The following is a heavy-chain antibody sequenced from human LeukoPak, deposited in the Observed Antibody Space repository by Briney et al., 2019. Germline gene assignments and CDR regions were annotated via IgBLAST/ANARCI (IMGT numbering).Heavy chain of an antibody. CDR2: INHSGST. D-gene: IGHD3-10*01. CDR1: GGSFSGYY. Sequence: PSGTLSLTCAVYGGSFSGYYWSWIRQPPGKGLEWIGEINHSGSTNYNPSLKSRVTISVDTSKNQFSLKLSSVTAADTAVYYCARGRGVIITVGLFYYYYGMDVWGQGTTVTVSS. CDR3: ARGRGVIITVGLFYYYYGMDV. J-gene: IGHJ6*02. V-gene: IGHV4-34*01.